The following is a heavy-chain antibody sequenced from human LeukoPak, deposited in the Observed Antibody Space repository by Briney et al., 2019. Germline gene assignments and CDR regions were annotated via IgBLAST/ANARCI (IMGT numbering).Heavy chain of an antibody. CDR3: ASTSKIAAAGHDY. V-gene: IGHV1-69*05. CDR1: GGTFSSYA. D-gene: IGHD6-13*01. Sequence: SVKVSCKASGGTFSSYAISWVRQAPGQGLEWMGRIIPIFGTANYAQRFQGRVTITTDESTSTAYMELSSLRSEDTAVYYCASTSKIAAAGHDYWGQGTLVTVSS. CDR2: IIPIFGTA. J-gene: IGHJ4*02.